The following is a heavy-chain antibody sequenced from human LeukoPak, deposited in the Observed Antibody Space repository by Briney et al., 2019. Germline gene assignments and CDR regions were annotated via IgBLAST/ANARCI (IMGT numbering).Heavy chain of an antibody. CDR2: LYSGGTT. V-gene: IGHV3-53*01. CDR3: ARAIDYDSSGYYYVRYAFDI. Sequence: GGSLRLSCAASGFTVSSNYMDWVRQAPGKGLEWVPSLYSGGTTYYADSVQGRFIISRDKSKNTLYLQMNSLRAEDTAVYYCARAIDYDSSGYYYVRYAFDIWGQGTMVTVSS. D-gene: IGHD3-22*01. J-gene: IGHJ3*02. CDR1: GFTVSSNY.